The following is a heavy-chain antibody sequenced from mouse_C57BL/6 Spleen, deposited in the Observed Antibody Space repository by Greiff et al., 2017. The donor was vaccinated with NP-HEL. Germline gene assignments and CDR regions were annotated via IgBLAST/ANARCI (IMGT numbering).Heavy chain of an antibody. D-gene: IGHD1-1*01. V-gene: IGHV1-82*01. CDR2: IYPGDGDT. CDR1: GYAFSSSW. J-gene: IGHJ4*01. CDR3: ARRPYYGSSYLYYYAMDY. Sequence: VNLVESGPELVKPGASVKISCKASGYAFSSSWMNWVKQRPGKGLEWIGRIYPGDGDTNYNGKFKGKATLTADKSSSTAYMQLSSLTSEDSAVYFCARRPYYGSSYLYYYAMDYWGQGTSVTVSS.